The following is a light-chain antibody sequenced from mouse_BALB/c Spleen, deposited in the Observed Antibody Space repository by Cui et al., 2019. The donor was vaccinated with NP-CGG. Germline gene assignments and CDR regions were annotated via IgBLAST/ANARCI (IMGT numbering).Light chain of an antibody. J-gene: IGLJ1*01. CDR3: ALWYSNHWV. Sequence: QAVVTQESALTTSPGETVTLTCRSSTGAITTSNYANWVQEKPDHLFTGLIGGTNNRVPGVPARFSGSLIGDKAVLTITGAQTEDEAIYFYALWYSNHWVFGGGTKLTVL. V-gene: IGLV1*01. CDR2: GTN. CDR1: TGAITTSNY.